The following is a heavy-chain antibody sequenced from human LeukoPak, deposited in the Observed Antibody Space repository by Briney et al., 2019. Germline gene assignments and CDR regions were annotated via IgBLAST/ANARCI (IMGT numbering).Heavy chain of an antibody. J-gene: IGHJ3*02. D-gene: IGHD3-16*02. CDR2: INHSGST. CDR3: ARDLMITFGGVIVPDAFDI. Sequence: SETLSLTCAVYGGSFSGYYWSWIRQPPGKGLEWIGEINHSGSTNYNPSLKSRVTISVDTSKNQFSLKLSSVTAADTAVYYCARDLMITFGGVIVPDAFDIWGQGTMVTVSS. CDR1: GGSFSGYY. V-gene: IGHV4-34*09.